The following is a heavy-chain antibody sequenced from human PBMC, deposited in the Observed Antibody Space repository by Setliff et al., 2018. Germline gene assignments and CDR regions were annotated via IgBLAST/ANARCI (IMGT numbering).Heavy chain of an antibody. D-gene: IGHD3-9*01. V-gene: IGHV5-51*01. J-gene: IGHJ6*03. Sequence: GESLKISCKGSGYTFTSYWIGWVRQMPGKGLEWMGTIYPGDSDTKYSPAFQGQVTISADKSISTAYLQWSSLKASDTAMYYCARQRGYYYILTGYYTNYYYYMDVWGKGTTVTVSS. CDR3: ARQRGYYYILTGYYTNYYYYMDV. CDR2: IYPGDSDT. CDR1: GYTFTSYW.